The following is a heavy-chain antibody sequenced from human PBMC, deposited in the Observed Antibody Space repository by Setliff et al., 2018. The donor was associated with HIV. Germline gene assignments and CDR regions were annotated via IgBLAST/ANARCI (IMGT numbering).Heavy chain of an antibody. CDR1: GGSISSSTYY. Sequence: SETLSLTCSVSGGSISSSTYYWGWIRQPPGKGLEWIGDIFYTGSTYYNPSLKSRVAISIDTSENRFSLRLNSVTAADTGVYYCAGRGRDGVLIVFATGFDPWGQGTLVTVPQ. CDR3: AGRGRDGVLIVFATGFDP. CDR2: IFYTGST. D-gene: IGHD2-8*01. V-gene: IGHV4-39*01. J-gene: IGHJ5*02.